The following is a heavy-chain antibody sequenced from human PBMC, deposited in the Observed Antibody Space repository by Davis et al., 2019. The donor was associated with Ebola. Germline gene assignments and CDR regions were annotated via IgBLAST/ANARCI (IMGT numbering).Heavy chain of an antibody. Sequence: GASLKISCTGSGYSFTNYWIGWVRRMPGKGLEWVGIIYPGDSDTRYSPSFQGQVTISGAKSISTAYLQWSSRKASDTAMYYCARTLSSGYRDRFDIWGQGTMVTVSS. J-gene: IGHJ3*02. V-gene: IGHV5-51*01. CDR3: ARTLSSGYRDRFDI. CDR2: IYPGDSDT. CDR1: GYSFTNYW. D-gene: IGHD3-22*01.